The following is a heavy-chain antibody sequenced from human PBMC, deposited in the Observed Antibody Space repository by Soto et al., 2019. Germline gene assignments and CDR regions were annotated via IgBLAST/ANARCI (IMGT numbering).Heavy chain of an antibody. CDR2: IYYSGST. Sequence: PSDTLSLTCTVSGGSISSGGYYWSWIRQHPGKGLEWIGYIYYSGSTYYNPSLKSRVAISVDTSKNQFSLKLSSVTAADTAVYYCARGVVATMGSPFAYWGQGTLVTVSS. V-gene: IGHV4-31*03. CDR3: ARGVVATMGSPFAY. D-gene: IGHD5-12*01. J-gene: IGHJ4*02. CDR1: GGSISSGGYY.